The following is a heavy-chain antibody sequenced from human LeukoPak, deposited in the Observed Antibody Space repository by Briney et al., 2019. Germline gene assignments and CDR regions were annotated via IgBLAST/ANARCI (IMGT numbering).Heavy chain of an antibody. V-gene: IGHV3-30-3*01. J-gene: IGHJ4*02. CDR1: GFTFSSYA. D-gene: IGHD3-22*01. CDR3: ARSLTYYYDSSGYY. CDR2: ISYDGSNK. Sequence: GGSLRLSCAASGFTFSSYAMHWVRQAPGKGLEWVAVISYDGSNKYYADSVKGRFTISRDNPKNTLYLQMNSLRAEDTAVYYCARSLTYYYDSSGYYWGQGTLVTVSS.